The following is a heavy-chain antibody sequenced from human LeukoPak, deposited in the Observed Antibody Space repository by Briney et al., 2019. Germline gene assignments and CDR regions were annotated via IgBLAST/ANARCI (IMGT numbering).Heavy chain of an antibody. CDR2: IHSDGSSV. CDR3: VRGLISAAGTFDY. CDR1: GFIFSSFC. V-gene: IGHV3-30*02. J-gene: IGHJ4*02. D-gene: IGHD6-13*01. Sequence: PGGSLRLFCAASGFIFSSFCMHWVRQAPGKGLEWAAFIHSDGSSVHYADSVKGRFTISRDNSKNTLYLQMNSLRAEDTAVYYCVRGLISAAGTFDYWGQGTLVTVSS.